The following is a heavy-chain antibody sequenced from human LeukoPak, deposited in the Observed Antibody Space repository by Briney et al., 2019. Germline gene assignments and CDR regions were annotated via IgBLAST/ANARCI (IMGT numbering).Heavy chain of an antibody. J-gene: IGHJ4*02. V-gene: IGHV3-48*03. CDR3: ARGTGGRDEY. CDR2: ISSSGSTI. CDR1: GFTFSSYE. Sequence: SGGSLRLSCVASGFTFSSYEMNWVPQAPGKGLEWVSYISSSGSTIYYADSVKGRFTISRDNAKNTLYLQMNSLRVDDTAVYYCARGTGGRDEYWGQGTLVTVSS. D-gene: IGHD3-10*01.